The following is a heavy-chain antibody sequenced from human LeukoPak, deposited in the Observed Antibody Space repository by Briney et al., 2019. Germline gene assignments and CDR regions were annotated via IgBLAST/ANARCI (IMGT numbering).Heavy chain of an antibody. CDR1: GFTFSSYW. CDR2: IRSKAFGGTP. V-gene: IGHV3-49*04. J-gene: IGHJ4*02. D-gene: IGHD4-17*01. CDR3: TRNTVTVHFDY. Sequence: PGGSLRLSCAASGFTFSSYWMSWVRQAPGKGLEWVGFIRSKAFGGTPEYAASVRGRFTISRDDSKSIAYLQMNSLKTEDTAVYYCTRNTVTVHFDYWSQGTLVTVSS.